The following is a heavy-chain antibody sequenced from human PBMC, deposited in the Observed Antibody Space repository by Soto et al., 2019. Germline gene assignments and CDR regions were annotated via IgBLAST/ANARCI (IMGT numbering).Heavy chain of an antibody. CDR3: ASSRFLRHWFDP. CDR1: GFTFSSYA. D-gene: IGHD6-6*01. Sequence: QPGGSLRLSCAASGFTFSSYAMHWVRQAPGKGLEWVAVISYDGSNKYYADSVKGRFTISRDNSKNTLYLQMNSLRAEDTAVYYCASSRFLRHWFDPWGQGTLVTVSS. CDR2: ISYDGSNK. V-gene: IGHV3-30-3*01. J-gene: IGHJ5*02.